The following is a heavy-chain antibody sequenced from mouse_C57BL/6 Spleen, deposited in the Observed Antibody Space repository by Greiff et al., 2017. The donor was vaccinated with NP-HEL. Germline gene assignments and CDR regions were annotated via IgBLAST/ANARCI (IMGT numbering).Heavy chain of an antibody. Sequence: VQLQQSGAELVRPGASVKLSCKASGYTFTDYYINWVKQRPGQGLEWIARIYPGSGNTYYNEKFKGKDTLTAEKSSSTAYMQLSSLTSEDSAVYVGAREGNDYHWYFDVWGTGTTVTVSS. V-gene: IGHV1-76*01. CDR2: IYPGSGNT. CDR3: AREGNDYHWYFDV. J-gene: IGHJ1*03. D-gene: IGHD2-4*01. CDR1: GYTFTDYY.